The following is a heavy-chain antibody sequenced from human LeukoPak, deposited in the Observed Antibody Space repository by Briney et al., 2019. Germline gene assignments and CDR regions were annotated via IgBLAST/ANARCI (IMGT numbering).Heavy chain of an antibody. Sequence: GGSLRLSCAASGFTFSSYSMNWVRQAPGKGLEWVAVISDDGSNKHYTDSVKGRFTISRDNSKNTMLLQMNSLRAEDTAVYYCAKAQLNYDILTGYYADPDAFDIWGQGTMVTVSS. CDR2: ISDDGSNK. CDR1: GFTFSSYS. CDR3: AKAQLNYDILTGYYADPDAFDI. D-gene: IGHD3-9*01. V-gene: IGHV3-30*18. J-gene: IGHJ3*02.